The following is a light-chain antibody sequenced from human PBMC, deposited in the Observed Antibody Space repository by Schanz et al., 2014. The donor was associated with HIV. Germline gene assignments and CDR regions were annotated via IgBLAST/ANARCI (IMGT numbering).Light chain of an antibody. CDR3: SAYIRGSTLL. Sequence: QSALTQPASVSGSPGQSVTIPCTSTSSDFSRSDYVCWYQHHPGKAPKLLVYDVFVRPSGVSDRFSGSKSGNTASLTISGLQPEDGADYFCSAYIRGSTLLLGGGTKVTVL. CDR2: DVF. CDR1: SSDFSRSDY. V-gene: IGLV2-14*03. J-gene: IGLJ2*01.